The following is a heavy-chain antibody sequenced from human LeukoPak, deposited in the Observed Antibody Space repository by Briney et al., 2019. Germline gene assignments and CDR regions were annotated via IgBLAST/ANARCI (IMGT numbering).Heavy chain of an antibody. CDR1: GGSISSYY. D-gene: IGHD1-26*01. CDR2: IYYSGST. Sequence: SETLSLTCTVSGGSISSYYWSWIRQPPGKGLEWIGYIYYSGSTNYNPSLKSRVTISVDTSKNQFSLKLSSVTAADTAVYYCATGRRSNDYWGQGTLVTVSS. J-gene: IGHJ4*02. CDR3: ATGRRSNDY. V-gene: IGHV4-59*08.